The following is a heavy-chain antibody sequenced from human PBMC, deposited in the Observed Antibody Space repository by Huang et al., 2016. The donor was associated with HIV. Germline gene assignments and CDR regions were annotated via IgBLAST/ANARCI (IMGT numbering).Heavy chain of an antibody. J-gene: IGHJ5*02. CDR2: IDPGYSDT. D-gene: IGHD4-17*01. Sequence: EVPLVQSGAEVKKPGESLKISCKGSGYMFTKYWIGWVRQMPGKGLEVMGRIDPGYSDTRYSPSFQGQGTISADKSITTAYLQWSSLKASDTAIYYCARHDGARPGWVDNWGQGTLVTVSS. CDR3: ARHDGARPGWVDN. CDR1: GYMFTKYW. V-gene: IGHV5-51*01.